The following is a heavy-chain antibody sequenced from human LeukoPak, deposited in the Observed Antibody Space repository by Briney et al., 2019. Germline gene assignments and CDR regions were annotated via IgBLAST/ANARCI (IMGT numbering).Heavy chain of an antibody. Sequence: SETLSLTCAVSGGSISSSNWWNWVRQPPGKGLEWIGEIYHSGSTNYNPSLKSRVTISVDKSKNQFSLKLSSVTAADTAVYYCARSVREYYYYYMDVWGKGTTVTISS. J-gene: IGHJ6*03. CDR3: ARSVREYYYYYMDV. D-gene: IGHD6-19*01. V-gene: IGHV4-4*02. CDR1: GGSISSSNW. CDR2: IYHSGST.